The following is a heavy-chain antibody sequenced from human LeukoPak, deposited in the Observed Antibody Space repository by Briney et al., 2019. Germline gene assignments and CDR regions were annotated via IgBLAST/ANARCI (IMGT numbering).Heavy chain of an antibody. CDR1: GFTFSSYG. CDR2: MWYDGSNK. CDR3: ARDMGYDFWSGYQYYGMDV. V-gene: IGHV3-33*01. Sequence: PGRSLRLSCAASGFTFSSYGMHWVRQAPGKGLEWVAIMWYDGSNKYYADSVKGRFTISRDNSKNTLYLQMNSLRAEDTAVYFCARDMGYDFWSGYQYYGMDVWGQGTTVTVSS. D-gene: IGHD3-3*01. J-gene: IGHJ6*02.